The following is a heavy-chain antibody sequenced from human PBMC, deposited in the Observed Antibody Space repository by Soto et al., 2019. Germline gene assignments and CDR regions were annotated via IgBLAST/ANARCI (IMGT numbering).Heavy chain of an antibody. Sequence: PSETLSLTCTVSGGSISSGDYYWSWIRQPPGKGLEWIGYIYYSGSTYYNPSLKSRVTISVDTSKNQFSLKLSSVTAADTAVYYCARDPADYSSSLGWFDPWGQGTLVTVSS. CDR3: ARDPADYSSSLGWFDP. CDR1: GGSISSGDYY. D-gene: IGHD6-6*01. CDR2: IYYSGST. V-gene: IGHV4-30-4*01. J-gene: IGHJ5*02.